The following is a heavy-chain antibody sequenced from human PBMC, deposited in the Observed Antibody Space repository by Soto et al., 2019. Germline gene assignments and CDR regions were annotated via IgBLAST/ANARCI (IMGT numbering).Heavy chain of an antibody. V-gene: IGHV1-2*04. CDR1: GYTFTGYY. CDR3: ARDLNPTPDYFYGMDV. CDR2: VNPNSGGA. J-gene: IGHJ6*02. Sequence: ASVKVSCKASGYTFTGYYMHWVRQAPGQGLEWMGWVNPNSGGANYAQKFQGWVTMTRDTSISTAYMELSRLRSDDTAVYYCARDLNPTPDYFYGMDVWRQGTTLPVSS.